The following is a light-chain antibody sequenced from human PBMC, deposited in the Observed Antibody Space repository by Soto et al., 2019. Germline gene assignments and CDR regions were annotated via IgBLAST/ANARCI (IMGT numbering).Light chain of an antibody. J-gene: IGLJ2*01. CDR3: SSYTSSSTVV. CDR1: SSDVGGYNY. Sequence: QSFLTHPASLSGSPGQSITISCTGTSSDVGGYNYVSWYQQRPGKAPKLMIYEVSNRPSGVSNRFSGSKSGNTASLTISGLQAEDEADYYCSSYTSSSTVVFGGGTKVTVL. V-gene: IGLV2-14*01. CDR2: EVS.